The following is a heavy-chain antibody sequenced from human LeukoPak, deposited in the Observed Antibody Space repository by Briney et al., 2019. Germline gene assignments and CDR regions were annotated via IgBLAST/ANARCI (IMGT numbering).Heavy chain of an antibody. CDR3: AKDDGWLHYYH. Sequence: GGSLRLSCAASGFTFSSYSMNWVRQAPGKGLEWVSSISSSSSYIYYADSVKGRFTISRDNSKDTVSLQMHSLRAEDTATYYCAKDDGWLHYYHWGQGTLVTVSS. D-gene: IGHD3-10*01. CDR1: GFTFSSYS. V-gene: IGHV3-21*04. J-gene: IGHJ4*02. CDR2: ISSSSSYI.